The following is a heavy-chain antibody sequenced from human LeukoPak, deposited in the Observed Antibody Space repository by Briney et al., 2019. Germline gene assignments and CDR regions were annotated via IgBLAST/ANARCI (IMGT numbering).Heavy chain of an antibody. CDR1: GYTFTGYY. D-gene: IGHD3-10*01. J-gene: IGHJ4*02. V-gene: IGHV1-2*02. Sequence: ASVKVSCKASGYTFTGYYMHWVRQAPGQGLEWMGWINPNSGGTNYAQKFQGRVTMTRDTSISTAYMELSRLRSDDTAVYYCARAYYYGSGSYNTPEDYWGQGTLVTVSS. CDR2: INPNSGGT. CDR3: ARAYYYGSGSYNTPEDY.